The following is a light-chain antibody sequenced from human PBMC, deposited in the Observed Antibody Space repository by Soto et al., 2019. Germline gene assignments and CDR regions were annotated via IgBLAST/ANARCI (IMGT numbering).Light chain of an antibody. CDR2: DIS. V-gene: IGKV3D-15*01. CDR3: QQYNSWPLT. Sequence: EILMTQSPATLSVSPGERATLSCRASQSVDGNLAWYQQKPGQPPRLLIYDISTRATGIPTRFSGSGSGTEFTLTISSLQSEDFAVYYCQQYNSWPLTFGGGTKVDIK. CDR1: QSVDGN. J-gene: IGKJ4*01.